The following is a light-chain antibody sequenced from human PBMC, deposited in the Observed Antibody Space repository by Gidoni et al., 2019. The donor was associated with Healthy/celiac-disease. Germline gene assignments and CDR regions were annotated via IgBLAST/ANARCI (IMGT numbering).Light chain of an antibody. CDR2: RDS. J-gene: IGLJ2*01. Sequence: SYELTPPLSVSVALGQTARITCGGNNIGSKNVHWYQQKPRQAPVLVIYRDSNRPSGIPERFAGSNSGNTATLTISRAQAGDEADYYCQVWDSSYVVFGGGTKLTVL. V-gene: IGLV3-9*01. CDR3: QVWDSSYVV. CDR1: NIGSKN.